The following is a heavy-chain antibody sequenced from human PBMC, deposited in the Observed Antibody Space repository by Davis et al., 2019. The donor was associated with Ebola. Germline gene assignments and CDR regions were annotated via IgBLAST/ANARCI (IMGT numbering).Heavy chain of an antibody. CDR2: INHSGST. CDR3: ARLYYDFWSGRRGYYGMDV. D-gene: IGHD3-3*01. V-gene: IGHV4-34*01. J-gene: IGHJ6*02. CDR1: GGTFRGYY. Sequence: MPSETLSLTCAVYGGTFRGYYWSWIRQSPGKGLEWIGEINHSGSTNYNPSLKSRVTISVDKSKNQFSLKLSSVTAADTAVYYCARLYYDFWSGRRGYYGMDVWGQGTTVTVSS.